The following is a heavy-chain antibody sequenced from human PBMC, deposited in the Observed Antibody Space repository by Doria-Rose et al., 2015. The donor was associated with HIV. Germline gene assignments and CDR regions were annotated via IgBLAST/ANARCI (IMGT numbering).Heavy chain of an antibody. D-gene: IGHD6-13*01. CDR3: ARIKSSRWYHKYYFDF. J-gene: IGHJ4*02. V-gene: IGHV2-26*01. CDR2: IFSDDER. Sequence: SGPVLVKPTETLTLTCTVSGVSLSSPGMGVSWIRQPPGKALEWLANIFSDDERSYKTSLKSRLTISRGTSKSQVVLPTTDMDPVDTATYYCARIKSSRWYHKYYFDFWGQGTLVIVSA. CDR1: GVSLSSPGMG.